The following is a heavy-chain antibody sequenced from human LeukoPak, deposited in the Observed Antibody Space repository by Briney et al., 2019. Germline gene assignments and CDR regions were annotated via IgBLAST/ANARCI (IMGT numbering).Heavy chain of an antibody. Sequence: GASVKVSCKASGYTFTGYYMHWVRQAPGQGLEWMGWINPNSGGTNYAQKFQGRVTMTRDTSISTAYMELSRLRSDDTAVYYCARDQYCSSTSCYSGFDPWGQGTLVTVSP. D-gene: IGHD2-2*01. J-gene: IGHJ5*02. CDR2: INPNSGGT. CDR1: GYTFTGYY. V-gene: IGHV1-2*02. CDR3: ARDQYCSSTSCYSGFDP.